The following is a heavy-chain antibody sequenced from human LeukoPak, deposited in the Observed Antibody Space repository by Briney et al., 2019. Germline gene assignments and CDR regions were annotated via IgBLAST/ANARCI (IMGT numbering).Heavy chain of an antibody. V-gene: IGHV3-30*19. CDR3: ASIFSSGYSYFDF. D-gene: IGHD5-18*01. J-gene: IGHJ4*02. Sequence: PGGSLRLSCATSGFTFSKYGMHWVRQAPGKGLDWVAVISDDGKNPYYSDSVKGRFTISRDNPKNTIYLQMNSLRAEDTAVYYCASIFSSGYSYFDFWGQGTLVTVSS. CDR1: GFTFSKYG. CDR2: ISDDGKNP.